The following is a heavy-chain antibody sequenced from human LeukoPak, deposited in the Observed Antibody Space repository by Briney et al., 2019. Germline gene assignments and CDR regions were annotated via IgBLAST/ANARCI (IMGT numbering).Heavy chain of an antibody. CDR2: INPNTGLT. D-gene: IGHD3-3*01. CDR1: GYTFAAYY. Sequence: GASVKVSRKASGYTFAAYYIHWVRQAPGQRLEWMAWINPNTGLTNYASTFPGRITLTRDTSITTAYMQLNRLDSDDTAVYYCARDQLQYFESWRGIQNYMYVWGKGTTVTVSS. J-gene: IGHJ6*03. CDR3: ARDQLQYFESWRGIQNYMYV. V-gene: IGHV1-2*02.